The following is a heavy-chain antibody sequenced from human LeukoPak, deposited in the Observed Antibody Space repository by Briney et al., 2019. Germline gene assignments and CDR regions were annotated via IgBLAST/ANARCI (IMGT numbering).Heavy chain of an antibody. V-gene: IGHV4-59*01. CDR2: IYYSGST. D-gene: IGHD6-6*01. CDR3: ARVEEQLVGWTSLTFDP. Sequence: SEXXSHTCSVAGGYISXYYWSWGRXXPGKGLEWIGDIYYSGSTNYNPSLKSRVTISVDTSKNQFSLKLSSVTAADTAVYYCARVEEQLVGWTSLTFDPWGQGTLVTVSS. J-gene: IGHJ5*02. CDR1: GGYISXYY.